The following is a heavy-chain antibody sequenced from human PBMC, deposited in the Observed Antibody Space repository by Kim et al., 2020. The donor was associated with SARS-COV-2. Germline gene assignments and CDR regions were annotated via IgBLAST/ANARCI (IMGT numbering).Heavy chain of an antibody. CDR2: IYYSGST. CDR1: GGSISSYY. CDR3: ARGDFWSGITAFDI. Sequence: SETLSLTCTVSGGSISSYYWSWIRQPPGKGLEWIGYIYYSGSTNYNPSLKSRVTISVDTSKNQFSLKLSSVTAADTAVYYCARGDFWSGITAFDIWGQGTMVTVSS. D-gene: IGHD3-3*01. V-gene: IGHV4-59*01. J-gene: IGHJ3*02.